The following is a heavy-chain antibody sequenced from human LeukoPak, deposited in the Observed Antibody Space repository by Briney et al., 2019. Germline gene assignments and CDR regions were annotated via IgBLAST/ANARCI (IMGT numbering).Heavy chain of an antibody. V-gene: IGHV4-34*01. CDR1: GGSFSGYY. CDR3: ARQGGMVASGYYYYGMDV. CDR2: INHSGST. Sequence: KSSETLSLTCAVYGGSFSGYYWSWIRQPPGKGLEWIGEINHSGSTNYNPSLKSRVTISVDTSKNQFSLELSSVTAADTAVYYCARQGGMVASGYYYYGMDVWGQGTTVTVSS. D-gene: IGHD1-26*01. J-gene: IGHJ6*02.